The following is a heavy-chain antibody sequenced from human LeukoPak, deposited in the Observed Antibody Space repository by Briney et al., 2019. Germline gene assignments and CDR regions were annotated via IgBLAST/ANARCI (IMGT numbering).Heavy chain of an antibody. CDR1: GFTFSSYG. D-gene: IGHD6-19*01. CDR3: WLSFGIAVAGIDY. CDR2: ISYDGSNK. V-gene: IGHV3-30*03. Sequence: GGSLRLSCAASGFTFSSYGMHWVRQAPGKGLEWVAVISYDGSNKYYADSVKGRFTISRDNSKNTLYLQMNSLRAEDTAVYYCWLSFGIAVAGIDYWGQGTLVTVSS. J-gene: IGHJ4*02.